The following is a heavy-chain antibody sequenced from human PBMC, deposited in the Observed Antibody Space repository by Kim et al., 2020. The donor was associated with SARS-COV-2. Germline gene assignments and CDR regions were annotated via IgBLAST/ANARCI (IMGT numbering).Heavy chain of an antibody. Sequence: SETLSLTCTVSGGSISSYYWSWIRQPPGKGLEWIGYIYYSGSTNYNPSLKSRVTISVDTSKNQFSLKLSSVTAADTAVYYCARECSSSSGRRAFDIWGHGAMVTVSS. CDR2: IYYSGST. V-gene: IGHV4-59*12. CDR3: ARECSSSSGRRAFDI. D-gene: IGHD6-6*01. J-gene: IGHJ3*02. CDR1: GGSISSYY.